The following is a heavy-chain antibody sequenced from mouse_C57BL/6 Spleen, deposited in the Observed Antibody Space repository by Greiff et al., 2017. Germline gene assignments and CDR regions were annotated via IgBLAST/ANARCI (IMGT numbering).Heavy chain of an antibody. J-gene: IGHJ1*03. CDR1: GYTFTSYG. V-gene: IGHV1-81*01. CDR2: IYPRSGNN. D-gene: IGHD2-3*01. Sequence: QVQLKESGAELARPGASVKLSCKASGYTFTSYGISWVKQRTGQGLEWIGEIYPRSGNNYYNEKFKGKATLTADKSSSTAYMELRSLTSEDSAVYFCARKGWLLRLGYFDVWGTGTTVTVSS. CDR3: ARKGWLLRLGYFDV.